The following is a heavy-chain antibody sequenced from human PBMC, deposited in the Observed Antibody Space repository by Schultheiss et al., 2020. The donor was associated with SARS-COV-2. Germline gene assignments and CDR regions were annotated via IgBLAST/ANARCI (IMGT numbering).Heavy chain of an antibody. Sequence: SETLSLTCTVSGGSISSYYWSWIRQPPGKGLEWLGYISDSGTSDYSPSMKSRLIMSLDTSKNEVSLKLTSVTAADTAVYYCARLRYVVVIMAAEDWYLDLWGRGTLVTVSS. CDR1: GGSISSYY. D-gene: IGHD3-22*01. J-gene: IGHJ2*01. CDR2: ISDSGTS. CDR3: ARLRYVVVIMAAEDWYLDL. V-gene: IGHV4-59*01.